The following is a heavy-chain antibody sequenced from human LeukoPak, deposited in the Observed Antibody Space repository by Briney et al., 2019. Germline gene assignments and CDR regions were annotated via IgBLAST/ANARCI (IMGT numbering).Heavy chain of an antibody. CDR1: GGSISSSSYY. CDR2: IYYSGNT. V-gene: IGHV4-39*07. J-gene: IGHJ4*02. D-gene: IGHD6-19*01. CDR3: ARARSSGWFHFDY. Sequence: SETLSLTCTVSGGSISSSSYYWGWIRQPPGKGLEWISSIYYSGNTYYSPSLKSRVTISVDTSKNQFSLKLSSVTAADTAVYYCARARSSGWFHFDYWGQGTLVTVSS.